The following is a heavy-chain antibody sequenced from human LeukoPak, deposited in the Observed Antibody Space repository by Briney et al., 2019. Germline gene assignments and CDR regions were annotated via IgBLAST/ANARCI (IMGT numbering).Heavy chain of an antibody. V-gene: IGHV3-72*01. CDR1: GFTFSDHY. J-gene: IGHJ4*02. CDR2: IRNKAHSYTA. D-gene: IGHD2-15*01. CDR3: ARTGCSGGSCFLDY. Sequence: GGSLRLSCEASGFTFSDHYMDWVRQAPGKGLEWVGRIRNKAHSYTAEYAASVKGSFTISRDDSKNSLYLQMNSLKTEDTAVYYCARTGCSGGSCFLDYWGQGTRVTVSS.